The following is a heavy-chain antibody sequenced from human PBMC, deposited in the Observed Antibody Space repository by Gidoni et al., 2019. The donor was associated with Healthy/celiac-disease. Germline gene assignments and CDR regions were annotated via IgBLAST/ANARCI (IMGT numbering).Heavy chain of an antibody. Sequence: EVQLLESGGGLVQPGGSLRLSCAASAFTFSSYAMSWVRQAPGKGLEWVSAISGSGGSTYYADSVKGRFTISRDNSKNTLYLQMNSLRAEDTAVYYCAKVRIAAAGVLPDAFDIWGQGTMVTVSS. D-gene: IGHD6-13*01. CDR2: ISGSGGST. CDR1: AFTFSSYA. CDR3: AKVRIAAAGVLPDAFDI. J-gene: IGHJ3*02. V-gene: IGHV3-23*01.